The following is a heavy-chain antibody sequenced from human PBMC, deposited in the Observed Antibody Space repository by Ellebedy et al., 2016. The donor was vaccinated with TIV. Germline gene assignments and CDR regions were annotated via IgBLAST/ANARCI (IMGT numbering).Heavy chain of an antibody. V-gene: IGHV3-23*01. Sequence: GESLKISCAASGFTFSNFAMSWFRQAPGKGLEWVSALSESGINTYYADSVKGRFTISRDNSKNTVYMQMNTLRAADTALYFCAKGQSREYSGAHRYWGQGTLVTVSS. CDR3: AKGQSREYSGAHRY. D-gene: IGHD1-26*01. J-gene: IGHJ4*02. CDR2: LSESGINT. CDR1: GFTFSNFA.